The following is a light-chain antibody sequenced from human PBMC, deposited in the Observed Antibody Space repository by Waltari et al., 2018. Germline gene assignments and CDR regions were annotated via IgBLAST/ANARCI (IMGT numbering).Light chain of an antibody. CDR1: QSVGRS. V-gene: IGKV3-20*01. CDR2: DAF. CDR3: QMYVRLPAT. J-gene: IGKJ1*01. Sequence: EIVVTQSPGTLSLSPGERVTLSCRASQSVGRSLAWYQQKPGQAPRLLIYDAFTRATGIADRFSGSGSGTDFSLTISRLDPEDFAVYYCQMYVRLPATFGQGTKVEIK.